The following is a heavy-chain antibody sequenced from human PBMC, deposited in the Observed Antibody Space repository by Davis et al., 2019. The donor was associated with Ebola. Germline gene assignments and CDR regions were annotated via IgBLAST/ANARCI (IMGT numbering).Heavy chain of an antibody. CDR1: GFTFSGSA. D-gene: IGHD3-16*01. J-gene: IGHJ4*02. CDR3: TSPYCVYEI. Sequence: GESLKISCAASGFTFSGSAMHWVRQASGKGLEWVGRIRSKANSYATAYAASVKGRFTISRDDSKNTAYLQMNSLKTEDTAVYYCTSPYCVYEIWSQGTLVTVSS. V-gene: IGHV3-73*01. CDR2: IRSKANSYAT.